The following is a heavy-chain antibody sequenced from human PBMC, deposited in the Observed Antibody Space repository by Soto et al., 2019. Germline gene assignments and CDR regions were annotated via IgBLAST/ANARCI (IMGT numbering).Heavy chain of an antibody. CDR3: ARDPVGVSHFDY. Sequence: PSETLSLTCTVSGGSISSYYWSWIRQPPGKGLEWIGYIYYSGSTNYNPSLKSRVTISVDTSKNQFSLKLSSVTAADTAVYYCARDPVGVSHFDYWGQGVLVTVSS. CDR2: IYYSGST. J-gene: IGHJ4*02. V-gene: IGHV4-59*12. CDR1: GGSISSYY. D-gene: IGHD1-26*01.